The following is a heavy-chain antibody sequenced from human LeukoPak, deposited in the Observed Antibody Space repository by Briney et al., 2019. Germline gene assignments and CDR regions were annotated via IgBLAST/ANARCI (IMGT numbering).Heavy chain of an antibody. D-gene: IGHD2-15*01. CDR1: GGSISSSSYF. J-gene: IGHJ4*02. CDR2: IFYSGST. CDR3: ARLTDCSGGSCYLYYFDY. Sequence: PSETLSLTCTVSGGSISSSSYFWGWIRQPPGKGLEWIGRIFYSGSTYYNPSLKSRVTISVDTSKNQFSLKLSSVTAADTAVYYCARLTDCSGGSCYLYYFDYWGQGTLVTVSS. V-gene: IGHV4-39*01.